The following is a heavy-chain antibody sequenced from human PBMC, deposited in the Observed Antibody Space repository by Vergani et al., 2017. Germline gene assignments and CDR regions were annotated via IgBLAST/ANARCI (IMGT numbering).Heavy chain of an antibody. CDR2: IYYSGSP. V-gene: IGHV4-39*01. Sequence: QLQLQESGPGLVKPSATLSLTCSVSGASIRSSKYYWGWIRQPPGKGLEWIASIYYSGSPYYNPSLKSQVTISVDTSKNKFSLKLSSVTAADTAVYFCARHSTVEWLVKLGWIDPWGQGILVTVSS. D-gene: IGHD6-19*01. CDR3: ARHSTVEWLVKLGWIDP. CDR1: GASIRSSKYY. J-gene: IGHJ5*02.